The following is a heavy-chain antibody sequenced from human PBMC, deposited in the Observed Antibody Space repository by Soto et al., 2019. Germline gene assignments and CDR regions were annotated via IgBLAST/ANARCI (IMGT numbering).Heavy chain of an antibody. Sequence: QVQLVQSGAEVKKPGSSVKVSCKASGGTFSSYAISWVRQAPGQGLEWMGGIIPIFGTANYAQKFQGRVKITADESTSTAYMELSSLRSEDTAVYYCARASPGGYYTLSYYYYGMDVWGQGTTVTVSS. J-gene: IGHJ6*02. CDR1: GGTFSSYA. V-gene: IGHV1-69*01. D-gene: IGHD3-3*01. CDR3: ARASPGGYYTLSYYYYGMDV. CDR2: IIPIFGTA.